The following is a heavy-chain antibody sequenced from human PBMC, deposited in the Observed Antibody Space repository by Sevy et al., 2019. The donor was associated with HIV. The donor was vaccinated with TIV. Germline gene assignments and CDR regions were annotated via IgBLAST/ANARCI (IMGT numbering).Heavy chain of an antibody. CDR1: GFTFSSYA. J-gene: IGHJ6*02. D-gene: IGHD3-22*01. CDR3: ARGDPYYYDSSGYYHIYYYYCMDV. CDR2: ISYDGSNK. V-gene: IGHV3-30-3*01. Sequence: GGSLRLSCAASGFTFSSYAMHWVRQAPGKGLEWVAVISYDGSNKYYADSVKGRFTISRDNSKNTLYLQMNSLRAEDTAVYYCARGDPYYYDSSGYYHIYYYYCMDVWGQGTTVTVSS.